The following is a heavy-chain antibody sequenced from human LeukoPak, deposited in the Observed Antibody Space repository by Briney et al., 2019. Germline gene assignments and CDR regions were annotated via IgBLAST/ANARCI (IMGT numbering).Heavy chain of an antibody. Sequence: SETLSLTCTVSGGSISSYYWSWLRQPAGKGFEWIGRIYTSGSTNYSPSLKSRVTMSVDTSKNQFSLKLSSVTAADTAVYYCARVVVHYDSSGYLTYIDYWGQGTLVTVSS. CDR2: IYTSGST. J-gene: IGHJ4*02. CDR3: ARVVVHYDSSGYLTYIDY. D-gene: IGHD3-22*01. V-gene: IGHV4-4*07. CDR1: GGSISSYY.